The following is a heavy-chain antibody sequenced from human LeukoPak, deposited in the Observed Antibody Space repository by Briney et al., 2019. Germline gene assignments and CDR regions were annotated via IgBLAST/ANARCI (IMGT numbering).Heavy chain of an antibody. D-gene: IGHD5-24*01. V-gene: IGHV4-39*01. CDR2: IYYSGST. Sequence: SETLSLTCTVSGGSISSSHYDWGWIRQPPGKGLEWIGSIYYSGSTYNNPSLKSRVTISGDTSTNQFSLKLSSVTAADTAVYYCARLIDGYSTFDYWGQGTLVTVSS. CDR1: GGSISSSHYD. CDR3: ARLIDGYSTFDY. J-gene: IGHJ4*02.